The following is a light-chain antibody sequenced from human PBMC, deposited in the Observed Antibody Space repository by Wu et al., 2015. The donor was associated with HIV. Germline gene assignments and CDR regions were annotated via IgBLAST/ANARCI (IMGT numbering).Light chain of an antibody. V-gene: IGKV3-15*01. Sequence: EIVMTQSPDTLSVSAGERAIVSCRASQSVSSNLAWYQQKPGQAPRLLIYGAVTRPTGIPARFRGSGSGTDFTLTISSLEPEDFAIYFCQQRSNWPPSFGPGTKVDFK. CDR2: GAV. CDR3: QQRSNWPPS. J-gene: IGKJ3*01. CDR1: QSVSSN.